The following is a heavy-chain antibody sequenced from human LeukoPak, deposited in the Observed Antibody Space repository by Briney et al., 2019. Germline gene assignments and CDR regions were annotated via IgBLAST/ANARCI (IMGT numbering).Heavy chain of an antibody. CDR1: GFTFSTYW. CDR3: AKRLLWFAWFDP. Sequence: GGSLRLSCEASGFTFSTYWMSWARQAPGKGPECVANIKPDGSDKYYVDSMKGRFTISRDNAKNSLYLQMNNLRAEDTAVYYCAKRLLWFAWFDPWGQGTLVTVSS. CDR2: IKPDGSDK. J-gene: IGHJ5*02. D-gene: IGHD3-10*01. V-gene: IGHV3-7*01.